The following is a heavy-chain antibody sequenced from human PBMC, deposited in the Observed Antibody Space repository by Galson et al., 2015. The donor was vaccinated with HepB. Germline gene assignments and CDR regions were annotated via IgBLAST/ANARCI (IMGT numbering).Heavy chain of an antibody. V-gene: IGHV3-30*18. Sequence: SLRLSCAASGFTFSSYGMHWVRQAPGKGLEWVAVISYDGSNKYYADSVKGRSTISRDNSKNTLYLQMNSLRAEDTAVYYCAKEHYNSSSWGGAFDYWGQGTLVTVSS. J-gene: IGHJ4*02. CDR1: GFTFSSYG. D-gene: IGHD6-13*01. CDR2: ISYDGSNK. CDR3: AKEHYNSSSWGGAFDY.